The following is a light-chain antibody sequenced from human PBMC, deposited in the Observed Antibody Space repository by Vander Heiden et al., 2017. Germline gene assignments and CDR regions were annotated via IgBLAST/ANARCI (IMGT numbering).Light chain of an antibody. Sequence: DIQMTQSPSSLSASVGDRVTITCRASQSISRYLNWYQQKPGKVPKLLIYTASGLQSGVPPRFSGSGSGTDFTLTISSLQPEDFGTYYCQQSDMSTSTFGQGTKVEIK. CDR2: TAS. J-gene: IGKJ1*01. CDR3: QQSDMSTST. CDR1: QSISRY. V-gene: IGKV1-39*01.